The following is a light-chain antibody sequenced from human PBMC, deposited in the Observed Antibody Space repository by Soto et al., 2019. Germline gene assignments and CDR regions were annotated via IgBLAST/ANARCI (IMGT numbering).Light chain of an antibody. CDR2: GNS. CDR1: SSNIGAGYD. V-gene: IGLV1-40*01. CDR3: QSYDSSLSRV. Sequence: HSVLTQPPSVSGAPGQRVTISCTGSSSNIGAGYDVHWYQQLPGTAPKLLIYGNSNRPSGVPDRFSSSKSGTSASLAITGLQAEDEADYYCQSYDSSLSRVFGGGTKLTVL. J-gene: IGLJ2*01.